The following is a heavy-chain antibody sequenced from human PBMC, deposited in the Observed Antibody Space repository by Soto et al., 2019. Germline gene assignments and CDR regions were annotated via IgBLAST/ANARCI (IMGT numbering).Heavy chain of an antibody. CDR2: ISASGGTI. J-gene: IGHJ4*02. CDR3: AKDKSACRCFDI. CDR1: GFTCKSNA. V-gene: IGHV3-23*01. Sequence: GGSLRPSCATFGFTCKSNAMTWVLKLTGKGLEGVAAISASGGTIYYADSVKGRLPISRDNSKGTFYRQMNSLQPDDRSSYSVAKDKSACRCFDIWGQGTQVTV.